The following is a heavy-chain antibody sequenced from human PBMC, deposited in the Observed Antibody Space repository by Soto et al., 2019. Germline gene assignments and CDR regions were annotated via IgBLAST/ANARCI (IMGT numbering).Heavy chain of an antibody. V-gene: IGHV4-39*07. Sequence: SQTLSLTCTVSGGSISSSSYYWGWIRQPPGKGLEWIGSIYYSGSTYYNPSLKSRVTISVDTSKNQFSLKLSSVTAADTAVYYCAKGPVGIAAAALDYWGQGTLVTVSS. CDR1: GGSISSSSYY. CDR2: IYYSGST. J-gene: IGHJ4*02. CDR3: AKGPVGIAAAALDY. D-gene: IGHD6-13*01.